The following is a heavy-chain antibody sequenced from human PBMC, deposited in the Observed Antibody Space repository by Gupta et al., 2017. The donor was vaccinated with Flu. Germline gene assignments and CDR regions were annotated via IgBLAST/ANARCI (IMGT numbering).Heavy chain of an antibody. V-gene: IGHV1-2*02. CDR3: ARGAPSPSGYRVFDH. J-gene: IGHJ4*02. Sequence: QVQLVQSGAEVKKPGASVKVSCKASGYTFTGYPMHWVRQAPGQGLEWMGWVNSNNGDTNYAQKFQGRVTMTRDTSITTAYMDLSSLRSDDTAVYYCARGAPSPSGYRVFDHWGQGTLVTVSS. D-gene: IGHD2-2*02. CDR1: GYTFTGYP. CDR2: VNSNNGDT.